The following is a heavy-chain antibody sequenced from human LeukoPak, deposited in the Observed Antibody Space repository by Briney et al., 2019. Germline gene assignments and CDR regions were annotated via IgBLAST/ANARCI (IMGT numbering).Heavy chain of an antibody. CDR3: ARLVTLPKYDAFDI. CDR2: ISSSGSTI. Sequence: PGGSLRLSCAASGFTFSDYYMSWVRQAPGKGLEWVSYISSSGSTIYYADSVKGRFTISRDNAKNSLYLQMNSLRAEDTAVYYSARLVTLPKYDAFDIWGQGTMVTVSS. J-gene: IGHJ3*02. CDR1: GFTFSDYY. V-gene: IGHV3-11*01. D-gene: IGHD2-21*02.